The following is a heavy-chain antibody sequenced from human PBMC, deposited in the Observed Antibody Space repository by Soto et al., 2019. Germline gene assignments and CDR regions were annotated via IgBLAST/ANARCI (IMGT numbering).Heavy chain of an antibody. Sequence: QLQESGPGLVKPSETLSLTCSVSGDSINSDKYYWGWIRQPPGKGLEWIGSIYYRGNTYYNPSLQTRVTISLDKSQIQFSLRLNSVTAADSAVYFCARLEGLATISYYFDFWGQGAQVTVSS. J-gene: IGHJ4*02. CDR1: GDSINSDKYY. CDR2: IYYRGNT. D-gene: IGHD3-9*01. CDR3: ARLEGLATISYYFDF. V-gene: IGHV4-39*01.